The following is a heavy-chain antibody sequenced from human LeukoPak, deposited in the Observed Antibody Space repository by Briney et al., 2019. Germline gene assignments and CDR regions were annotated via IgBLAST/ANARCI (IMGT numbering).Heavy chain of an antibody. CDR3: AREKRGTVTTQY. D-gene: IGHD4-17*01. CDR1: GGTFSSYA. CDR2: IIPTLGIA. V-gene: IGHV1-69*04. J-gene: IGHJ4*02. Sequence: SVKVSCKASGGTFSSYAISWVRQAPGQGLEWMGRIIPTLGIANYAQKSQGRVTITADKSTSTAYMELSSLRSEDTAVYYCAREKRGTVTTQYWGQGTLVTVSS.